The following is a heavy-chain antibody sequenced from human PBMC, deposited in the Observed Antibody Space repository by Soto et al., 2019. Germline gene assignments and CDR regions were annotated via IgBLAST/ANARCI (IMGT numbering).Heavy chain of an antibody. CDR2: IDEYGSTI. V-gene: IGHV3-74*01. J-gene: IGHJ4*02. CDR3: TRDIGGKGAY. CDR1: GFTFSSYW. D-gene: IGHD3-10*01. Sequence: LRLSCAASGFTFSSYWMHWVRQVPGKGLLWVSRIDEYGSTINYADSVKGRFTISRDNARNTLYLEMNSLRAEDTALYYCTRDIGGKGAYWGPGTLVTVSS.